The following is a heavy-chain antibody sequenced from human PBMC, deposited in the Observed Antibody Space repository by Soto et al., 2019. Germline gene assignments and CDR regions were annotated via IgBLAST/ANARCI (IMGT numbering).Heavy chain of an antibody. CDR1: GGSISSGGYS. D-gene: IGHD6-6*01. CDR2: IYHSGST. CDR3: ATPSSYDAFDI. Sequence: QLQLQESGSGLVKPSQTLSLTCAVSGGSISSGGYSWSWIRQPPGKGLEWIGYIYHSGSTYYNPSIKSXATSTXXRSKNQFSLKLSSVTAADTAVYYCATPSSYDAFDIWGQGTMVTVSS. J-gene: IGHJ3*02. V-gene: IGHV4-30-2*01.